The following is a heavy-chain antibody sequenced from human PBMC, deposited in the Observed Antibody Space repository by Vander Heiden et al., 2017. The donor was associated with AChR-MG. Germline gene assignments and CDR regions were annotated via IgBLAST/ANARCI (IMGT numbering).Heavy chain of an antibody. CDR1: GSTFSSYG. CDR2: RSYDGSNK. J-gene: IGHJ4*02. V-gene: IGHV3-30*18. D-gene: IGHD2-15*01. CDR3: AKDPSLCSGGSCYAAFDY. Sequence: QVQLVESGGGVVQPGRSLRLSCAASGSTFSSYGLHWVRQAPGKGLDGVAVRSYDGSNKYYADSVKGRFTISRDNCKNTLYLQMNSLRAEDTAVYYCAKDPSLCSGGSCYAAFDYWGRGTLVTVSS.